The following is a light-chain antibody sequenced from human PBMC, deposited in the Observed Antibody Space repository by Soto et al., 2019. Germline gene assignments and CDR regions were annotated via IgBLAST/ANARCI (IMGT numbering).Light chain of an antibody. Sequence: QSALTQSPSVSGAPGQRVSISCTGTSSNIGAGFDVHWYQQLPATAPKLLIYGNNNRPSGVPDRFSGSKSGTSTSLAITELQAEYEADYYCQSYDTNLSGASVFGTGTKVTVL. CDR2: GNN. CDR1: SSNIGAGFD. J-gene: IGLJ1*01. V-gene: IGLV1-40*01. CDR3: QSYDTNLSGASV.